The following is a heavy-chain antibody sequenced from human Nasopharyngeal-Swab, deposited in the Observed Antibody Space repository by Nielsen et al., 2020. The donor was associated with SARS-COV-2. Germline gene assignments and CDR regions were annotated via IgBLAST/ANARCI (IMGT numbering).Heavy chain of an antibody. CDR2: INHSGST. V-gene: IGHV4-34*01. Sequence: WSRQPPGKGLEWIGEINHSGSTNYNPSLKSRVTISGDTSKNQFSLKLSSVTAADTAVYYCARGAPNYDLWSGYYYYYGMDVWGQGTTVTVSS. D-gene: IGHD3-3*01. CDR3: ARGAPNYDLWSGYYYYYGMDV. J-gene: IGHJ6*02.